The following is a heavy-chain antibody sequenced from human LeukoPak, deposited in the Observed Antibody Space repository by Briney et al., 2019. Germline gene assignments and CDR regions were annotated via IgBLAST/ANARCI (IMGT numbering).Heavy chain of an antibody. V-gene: IGHV3-7*01. Sequence: PGGSLRLSCAASGFTFSSHWMTWVRQAPGKGLEWVASVKEDVNERYYVDSVKGRFTISRDNPKNLLLLQINSLRVEDTAVYYCARETPRRGETRDGYRWGQGTLVTVSS. D-gene: IGHD5-24*01. CDR1: GFTFSSHW. CDR2: VKEDVNER. CDR3: ARETPRRGETRDGYR. J-gene: IGHJ4*02.